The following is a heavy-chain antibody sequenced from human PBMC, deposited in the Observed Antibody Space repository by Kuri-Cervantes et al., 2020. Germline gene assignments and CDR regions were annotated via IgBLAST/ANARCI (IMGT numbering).Heavy chain of an antibody. CDR2: IGTAGDT. D-gene: IGHD1-1*01. CDR3: ARVSTNWNHPDY. Sequence: GESLKISCAASGFTFSSYDMHWVRQATGKGLEWVSAIGTAGDTYYPGSVKGRFTISRENAKNSLYLQMNSLRAGDTAVYYCARVSTNWNHPDYWGQGTLVTSPQ. CDR1: GFTFSSYD. V-gene: IGHV3-13*01. J-gene: IGHJ4*02.